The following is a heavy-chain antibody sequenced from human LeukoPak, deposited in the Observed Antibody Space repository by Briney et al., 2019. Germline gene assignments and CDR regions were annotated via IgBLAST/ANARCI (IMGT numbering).Heavy chain of an antibody. D-gene: IGHD4-17*01. CDR2: IISRGTNT. V-gene: IGHV3-23*01. Sequence: PGGSLRLSCAASGFTFTNYAMSWVRQAPGKGLEWVSAIISRGTNTYYADSVKGRFTISRDNSKNTLYLQMNSLRAEDTAIYYCAKDGRLRSTSPFWGQGTLVTVSS. CDR1: GFTFTNYA. CDR3: AKDGRLRSTSPF. J-gene: IGHJ4*02.